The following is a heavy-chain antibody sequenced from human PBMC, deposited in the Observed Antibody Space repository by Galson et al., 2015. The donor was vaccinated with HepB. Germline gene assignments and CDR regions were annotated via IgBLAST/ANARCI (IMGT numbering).Heavy chain of an antibody. CDR1: GASISSYDHY. Sequence: TLSLTCTVSGASISSYDHYWSWIRQLPGKGLESIGYIYYSGSTYYNPSLKSRVTLSADTSRNQFSLKLTSVTAADTAMYFCAGGSDNAKAGNWGQGTLVTVSS. V-gene: IGHV4-31*03. CDR2: IYYSGST. J-gene: IGHJ4*02. CDR3: AGGSDNAKAGN. D-gene: IGHD1-1*01.